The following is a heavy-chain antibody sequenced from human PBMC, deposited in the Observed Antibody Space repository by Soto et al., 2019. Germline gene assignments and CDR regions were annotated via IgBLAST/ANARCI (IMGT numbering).Heavy chain of an antibody. CDR3: ARRGVRAAATNCFDP. CDR2: MYHGVTT. CDR1: GGSISSGSYY. J-gene: IGHJ5*02. V-gene: IGHV4-39*01. D-gene: IGHD6-13*01. Sequence: SETLSLTCSVSGGSISSGSYYWGWIRQTPGRGLEWIASMYHGVTTYSNPSLKSRVTISVDTSKNQFSLRLTSVTAADAAVYYCARRGVRAAATNCFDPWGQGTLVTVSS.